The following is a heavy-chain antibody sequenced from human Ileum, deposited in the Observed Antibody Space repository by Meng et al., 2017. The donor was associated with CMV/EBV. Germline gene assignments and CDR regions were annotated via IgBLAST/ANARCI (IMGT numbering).Heavy chain of an antibody. CDR2: IYSGGTT. CDR1: GVTVSSNF. Sequence: GESLKISWAASGVTVSSNFFSWVRQAPGKGLEWVSVIYSGGTTYYTESVNGRFTISRDGSKNMVYLQMNSLRPEDTAMYYCARDLGPKHDYNWRAFDIWGQGTMVTVSS. J-gene: IGHJ3*02. D-gene: IGHD5-24*01. V-gene: IGHV3-66*02. CDR3: ARDLGPKHDYNWRAFDI.